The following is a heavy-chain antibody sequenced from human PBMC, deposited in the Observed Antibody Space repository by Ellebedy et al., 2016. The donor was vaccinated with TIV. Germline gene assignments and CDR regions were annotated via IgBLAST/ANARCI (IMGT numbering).Heavy chain of an antibody. Sequence: AASVKVSCKASGYTFTSYAMHWVRQAPGQRLEWMGWINAGNGNTKYSQKFQGRVTITRDTSASTAYMELSSLRSEDTAVYYCARRSRYCSSTSCYADYWGQGTLVTVSS. CDR1: GYTFTSYA. CDR3: ARRSRYCSSTSCYADY. CDR2: INAGNGNT. D-gene: IGHD2-2*01. J-gene: IGHJ4*02. V-gene: IGHV1-3*01.